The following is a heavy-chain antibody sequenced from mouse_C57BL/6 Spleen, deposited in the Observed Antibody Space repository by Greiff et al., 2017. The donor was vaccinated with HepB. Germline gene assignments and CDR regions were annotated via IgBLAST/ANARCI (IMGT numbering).Heavy chain of an antibody. CDR1: GYTFTSYW. CDR2: IHPNSGST. V-gene: IGHV1-64*01. CDR3: ARREGTWGFAY. D-gene: IGHD3-3*01. J-gene: IGHJ3*01. Sequence: VQLQQPGAELVKPGASVKLSCKASGYTFTSYWMHWVKQRPGQGLEWIGMIHPNSGSTNYNEKFKSKATLTVDKSSSTAYMQLSSLTSEDSAVYCCARREGTWGFAYWGQGTLVTVSA.